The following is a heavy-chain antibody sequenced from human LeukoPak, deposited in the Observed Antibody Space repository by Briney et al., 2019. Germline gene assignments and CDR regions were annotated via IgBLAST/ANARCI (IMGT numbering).Heavy chain of an antibody. D-gene: IGHD3-22*01. CDR2: IYYSGST. V-gene: IGHV4-59*01. CDR1: GGSISSYY. CDR3: ARADFYYDSSGYRSGSKYYFDY. J-gene: IGHJ4*02. Sequence: SETLSLTCTVSGGSISSYYWSWIRQPPGKGLEWIGYIYYSGSTNYNPSLKSRVAISVDTSKNQFSLKLSSVTAADTAVYYCARADFYYDSSGYRSGSKYYFDYWGQGTLVTVSS.